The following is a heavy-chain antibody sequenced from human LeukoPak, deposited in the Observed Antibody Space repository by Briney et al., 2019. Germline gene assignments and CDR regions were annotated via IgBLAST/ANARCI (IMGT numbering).Heavy chain of an antibody. V-gene: IGHV3-74*01. CDR2: IKGDGTSA. CDR1: GFTLSSYW. Sequence: PGGSLRLSCAASGFTLSSYWMHWVRQAPGKGLVWVSRIKGDGTSASYADSVKGRFTSSTDNAKNTLYLQMNSLRAEDTAVYFCAKSDWFDPWGQGTLATVSS. J-gene: IGHJ5*02. CDR3: AKSDWFDP.